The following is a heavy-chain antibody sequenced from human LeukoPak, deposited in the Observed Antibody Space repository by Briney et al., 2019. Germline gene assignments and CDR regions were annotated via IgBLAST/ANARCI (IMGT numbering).Heavy chain of an antibody. D-gene: IGHD3-9*01. CDR2: ISGDGGST. CDR3: AKDIGPPLGYFYWLGGGAFDN. CDR1: GFTFDDYA. Sequence: VQPGGSLRLSCAASGFTFDDYAMHWVRQAPGKGLEWVSLISGDGGSTYYADSVKGRFTISRDNSKNSLYLQMNSLRTEDTALYYFAKDIGPPLGYFYWLGGGAFDNFGQGTKGNGSS. J-gene: IGHJ3*02. V-gene: IGHV3-43*02.